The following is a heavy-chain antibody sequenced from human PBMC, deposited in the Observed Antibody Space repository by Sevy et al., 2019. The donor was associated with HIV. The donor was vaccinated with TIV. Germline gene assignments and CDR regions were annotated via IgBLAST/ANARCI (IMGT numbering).Heavy chain of an antibody. Sequence: GGSLRLSCAASGFIFSRYWMTWVRQAPGRGLEWVATINQDGSEKYDVDSVKGRFTISRDNAKNSVYLQMSSLRAEDTAVYYCASDYSWGQGTLVTVSS. CDR3: ASDYS. CDR2: INQDGSEK. V-gene: IGHV3-7*01. J-gene: IGHJ4*02. CDR1: GFIFSRYW.